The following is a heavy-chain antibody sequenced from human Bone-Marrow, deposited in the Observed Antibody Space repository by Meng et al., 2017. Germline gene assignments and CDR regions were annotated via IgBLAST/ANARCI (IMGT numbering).Heavy chain of an antibody. D-gene: IGHD4-23*01. V-gene: IGHV3-21*01. CDR2: ISSSSSYI. CDR1: GFTFSSYS. Sequence: GESLKISCAASGFTFSSYSMNWVRQAPGKGLEWVSSISSSSSYIYYADSVKGRFTISRDNAKNSLYRQMNSLRAEDTAVYYCATKLKTTVVTPVDYWARGPL. J-gene: IGHJ4*02. CDR3: ATKLKTTVVTPVDY.